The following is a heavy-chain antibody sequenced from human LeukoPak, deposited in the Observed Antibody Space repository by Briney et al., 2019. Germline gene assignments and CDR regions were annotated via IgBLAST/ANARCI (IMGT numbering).Heavy chain of an antibody. Sequence: SETLSLTCAVYRGSFSGYYWSWIRQPPGKGLEWIGEINHSGSTNYNPSLKSRVTISVDTSKNQFSLKLSSVTAADTAVYYCARGTVFGGFNYWGQGTLVTVSS. J-gene: IGHJ4*02. V-gene: IGHV4-34*01. D-gene: IGHD3-10*01. CDR1: RGSFSGYY. CDR2: INHSGST. CDR3: ARGTVFGGFNY.